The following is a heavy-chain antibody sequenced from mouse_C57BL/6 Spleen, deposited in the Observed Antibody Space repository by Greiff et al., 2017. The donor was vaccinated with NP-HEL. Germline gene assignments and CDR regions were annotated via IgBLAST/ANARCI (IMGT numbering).Heavy chain of an antibody. J-gene: IGHJ3*01. CDR3: ARDRDYSNYVFAY. Sequence: DVQLQESGPGLVKPSQSLSLTCSVTGYSITSGYYWNWIRQFPGNKLEWMGYISYDGSNNYNPSLKNRISITRDTSKNQFFLKLNSVTTEDTATYYCARDRDYSNYVFAYWGQGTLVTVSA. V-gene: IGHV3-6*01. CDR2: ISYDGSN. CDR1: GYSITSGYY. D-gene: IGHD2-5*01.